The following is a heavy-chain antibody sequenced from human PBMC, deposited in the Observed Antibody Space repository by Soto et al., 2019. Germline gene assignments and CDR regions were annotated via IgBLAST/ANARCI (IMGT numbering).Heavy chain of an antibody. CDR1: GGTFSSYA. CDR3: ARDWGYCSGGSCYGTYYYYGMDV. CDR2: IIPIFGTA. D-gene: IGHD2-15*01. J-gene: IGHJ6*02. V-gene: IGHV1-69*01. Sequence: QVQLVQSGAEVKKPGSSVKVSCKASGGTFSSYAISWVRQAPGQGLEWMGGIIPIFGTANYAQKFQGRVTITVDESTSRAYVELSSLRSEDTAVYYCARDWGYCSGGSCYGTYYYYGMDVWGQGTTVTVSS.